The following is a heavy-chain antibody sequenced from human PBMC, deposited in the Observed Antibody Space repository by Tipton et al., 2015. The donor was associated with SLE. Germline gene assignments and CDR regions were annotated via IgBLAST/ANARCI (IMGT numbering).Heavy chain of an antibody. CDR3: ARAYSSDPFDY. D-gene: IGHD6-13*01. J-gene: IGHJ4*02. V-gene: IGHV4-59*01. Sequence: LRLSCTVSGDSITSYYWNWIRQPPGKGLEWIGYIYYNGHTNYSPSLKSRVTLSVDTSRNEFSLKMNSVTSADTAVYYCARAYSSDPFDYWCQGVPVTVSS. CDR1: GDSITSYY. CDR2: IYYNGHT.